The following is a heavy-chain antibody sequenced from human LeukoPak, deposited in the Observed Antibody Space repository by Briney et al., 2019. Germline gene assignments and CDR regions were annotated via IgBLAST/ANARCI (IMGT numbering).Heavy chain of an antibody. CDR1: GFTFTTYW. CDR3: ARDRYDILTGYNDAFDV. V-gene: IGHV3-7*01. CDR2: IKKDGSEK. Sequence: PGGSLRLSCAASGFTFTTYWMSWVRQAPGKGLEWVANIKKDGSEKYYVDSVKGRFTISRDNAKNSLYLQMNSLRAEDTAAYYCARDRYDILTGYNDAFDVWGQGTKVTVSS. J-gene: IGHJ3*01. D-gene: IGHD3-9*01.